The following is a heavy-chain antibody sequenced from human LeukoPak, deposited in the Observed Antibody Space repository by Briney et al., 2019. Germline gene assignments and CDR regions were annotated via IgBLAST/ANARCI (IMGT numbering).Heavy chain of an antibody. D-gene: IGHD5-18*01. J-gene: IGHJ4*02. Sequence: SQTLSLTCIVSGGSIGSGGYYWSWIRQHPGKGLERIGHIHYSGSTHYNPSLRSRATISVDTSKTQFSLTVSSVTAADTAVYYCARGEDTSKARYWSQGALVTVST. CDR3: ARGEDTSKARY. V-gene: IGHV4-31*03. CDR2: IHYSGST. CDR1: GGSIGSGGYY.